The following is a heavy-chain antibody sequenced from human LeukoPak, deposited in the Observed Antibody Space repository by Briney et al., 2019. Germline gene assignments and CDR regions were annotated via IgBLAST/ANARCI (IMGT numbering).Heavy chain of an antibody. J-gene: IGHJ4*02. D-gene: IGHD3-10*01. Sequence: PGGSLRLSCVDSGFTFTNAWMSWVRQAPGKGLEWIGRIKSKTDGETTNYAEPVRGRFTISRDDSKSAVYLQMNSLRIEDTAVYYCTTDLGTYYHGSQRLIPIDYWGQGTLVTVSS. CDR1: GFTFTNAW. V-gene: IGHV3-15*01. CDR2: IKSKTDGETT. CDR3: TTDLGTYYHGSQRLIPIDY.